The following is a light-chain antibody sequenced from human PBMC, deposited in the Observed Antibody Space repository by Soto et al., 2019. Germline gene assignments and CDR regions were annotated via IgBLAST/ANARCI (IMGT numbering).Light chain of an antibody. CDR3: QQYGSSPTT. J-gene: IGKJ5*01. CDR1: QSVSSSY. CDR2: GAS. V-gene: IGKV3-20*01. Sequence: EIGLTQSPVTLSLPPGDRATLSCRASQSVSSSYLAWYQQKPGQAPRLLIYGASSRATGIPDRFSGSGSGTDFTLTISRLEPGDCAVYSCQQYGSSPTTFGQGTRLENK.